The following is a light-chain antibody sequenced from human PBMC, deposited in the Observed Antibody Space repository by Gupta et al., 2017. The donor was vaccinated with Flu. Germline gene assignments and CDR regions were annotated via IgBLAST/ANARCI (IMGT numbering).Light chain of an antibody. Sequence: FILTHLLSASESPGQRVSISCTRSSGRIASHYVHWYQQRPGRSPITLIYENTQRPSGGPDRFSGSIDSSSTSASLTISGRRSEDEADYFCQSYNADNHWVFGGGTKLTVL. CDR1: SGRIASHY. CDR2: ENT. J-gene: IGLJ3*02. V-gene: IGLV6-57*01. CDR3: QSYNADNHWV.